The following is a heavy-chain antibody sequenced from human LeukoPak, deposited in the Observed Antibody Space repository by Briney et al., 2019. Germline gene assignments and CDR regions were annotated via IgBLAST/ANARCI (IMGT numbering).Heavy chain of an antibody. CDR1: GGSFSGYY. CDR2: INHSGST. D-gene: IGHD6-13*01. Sequence: PSETLSLTCAVYGGSFSGYYWSWIRQPPGKGLEWIGEINHSGSTNYNPSLKSRVTISVDTSKNQFSLKLSSVTAADTAVYYCARERGSSWYLNDYWGQGTLVTVSS. V-gene: IGHV4-34*01. CDR3: ARERGSSWYLNDY. J-gene: IGHJ4*02.